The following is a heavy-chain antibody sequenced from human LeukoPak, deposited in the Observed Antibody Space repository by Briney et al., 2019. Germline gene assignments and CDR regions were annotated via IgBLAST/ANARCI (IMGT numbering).Heavy chain of an antibody. CDR2: VYRSGNT. D-gene: IGHD1-14*01. CDR3: APLGTPVDS. Sequence: SETLSLTCSVSGGSISTYYWSWIRQPAGKGLEWIGRVYRSGNTNYDPSLKSRVTMSVDTSKNQISLRLRSVTAADTAVYYCAPLGTPVDSWGQGTLVTVSS. CDR1: GGSISTYY. V-gene: IGHV4-4*07. J-gene: IGHJ4*02.